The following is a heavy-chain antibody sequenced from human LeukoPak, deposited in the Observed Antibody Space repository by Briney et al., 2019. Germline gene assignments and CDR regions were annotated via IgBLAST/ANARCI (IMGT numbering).Heavy chain of an antibody. J-gene: IGHJ4*02. D-gene: IGHD6-6*01. V-gene: IGHV5-51*01. Sequence: GESLKISCKGSGYSFTSYRIAWVRQMPGKGLEWMGIIYPGDSDTRYSPSFQGQVTISADKSISTAYLQWSSLKASDTAMYYCARPPYSSSSDLDYWGQGTLVTVSS. CDR1: GYSFTSYR. CDR3: ARPPYSSSSDLDY. CDR2: IYPGDSDT.